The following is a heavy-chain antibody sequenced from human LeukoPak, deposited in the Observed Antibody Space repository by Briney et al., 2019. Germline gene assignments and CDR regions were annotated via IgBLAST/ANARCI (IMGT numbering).Heavy chain of an antibody. V-gene: IGHV1-69*05. CDR3: ARDSRGTYYDYVRGSYPQQPFDY. CDR2: IIPIFGTA. J-gene: IGHJ4*02. CDR1: GGTFSSYA. D-gene: IGHD3-16*02. Sequence: ASVKVSCKASGGTFSSYAISWVRQAPGQGLEWMGRIIPIFGTANYAQKFQGRVTITTDESTSTAYMELSSLRSEDTAVYYCARDSRGTYYDYVRGSYPQQPFDYWGQGTLVTVSS.